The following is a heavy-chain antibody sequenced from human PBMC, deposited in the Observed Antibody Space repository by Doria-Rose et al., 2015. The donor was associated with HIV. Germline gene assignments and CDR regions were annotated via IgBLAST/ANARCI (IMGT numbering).Heavy chain of an antibody. CDR3: ARIKSSRWYHKYYFDF. CDR2: IFSDDER. CDR1: GVSLSSPGMG. Sequence: SSPVLVKPTETLTLTCTVSGVSLSSPGMGVSWIRQPPGQALEWLANIFSDDERSYITSLKSRLTISRGTSKSQVVLTTTDMDPVDTATYYCARIKSSRWYHKYYFDFWGQGTLVIVSA. V-gene: IGHV2-26*01. J-gene: IGHJ4*02. D-gene: IGHD6-13*01.